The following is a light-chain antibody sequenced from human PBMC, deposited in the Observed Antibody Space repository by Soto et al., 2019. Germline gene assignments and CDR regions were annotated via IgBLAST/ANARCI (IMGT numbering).Light chain of an antibody. Sequence: DIVMTQSPLSLPVTLGQPAAISCRSSQSLVHSDGNTYLNWLQQRPGQSPRRLIYKVSNRDSGVPDRFSGSGSGTDFTLTISRVEAEDVGVYYCVQGTHWPRAVGQATKVDIK. CDR2: KVS. CDR1: QSLVHSDGNTY. J-gene: IGKJ1*01. CDR3: VQGTHWPRA. V-gene: IGKV2-30*02.